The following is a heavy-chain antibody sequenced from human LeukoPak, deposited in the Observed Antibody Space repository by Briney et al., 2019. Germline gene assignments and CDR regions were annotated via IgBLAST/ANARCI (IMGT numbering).Heavy chain of an antibody. J-gene: IGHJ4*02. Sequence: PSETLSLTCAVYGGSFSGYYWSWIRQPPGKGLEWIGEINHSGSTNYNPSLKSRVTISVDTSKNQFSLQLSSVTAADTAVYYCARQMYYSDTSGYYDYRGQGTLVTVSS. CDR2: INHSGST. V-gene: IGHV4-34*01. D-gene: IGHD3-22*01. CDR3: ARQMYYSDTSGYYDY. CDR1: GGSFSGYY.